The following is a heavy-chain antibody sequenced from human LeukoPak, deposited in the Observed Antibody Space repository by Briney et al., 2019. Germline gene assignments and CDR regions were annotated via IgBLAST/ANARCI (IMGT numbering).Heavy chain of an antibody. D-gene: IGHD2-2*02. J-gene: IGHJ3*02. V-gene: IGHV4-39*01. CDR1: GGSISSSSYY. CDR3: ASYCSSTSCHIRRAFDI. CDR2: IYYSGST. Sequence: SETLSLTCTVSGGSISSSSYYWGWIRQPPGKGLEWIGSIYYSGSTYYTPSLKSRVTISVDTSKNQFSLKLSSVTAADTAVYYCASYCSSTSCHIRRAFDIWGQGTMVTVSS.